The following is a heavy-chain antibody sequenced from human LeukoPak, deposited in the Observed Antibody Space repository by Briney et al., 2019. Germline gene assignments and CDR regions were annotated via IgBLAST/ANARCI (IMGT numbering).Heavy chain of an antibody. D-gene: IGHD1-26*01. V-gene: IGHV4-59*01. CDR2: MYYSGST. CDR3: ARGIIVGATWGENYNCFDP. CDR1: GDSISSYY. Sequence: PSETLSLTCTVSGDSISSYYWSWIRQPPGKGLEWIGYMYYSGSTNYNPSLKSRVTISVDTSKNQFSLKLSSVTAADTAVYYCARGIIVGATWGENYNCFDPWGQGTLVTVSS. J-gene: IGHJ5*02.